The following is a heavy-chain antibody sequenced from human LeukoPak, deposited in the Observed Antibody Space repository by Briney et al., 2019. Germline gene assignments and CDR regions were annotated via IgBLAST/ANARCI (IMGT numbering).Heavy chain of an antibody. CDR1: GGSFSGYY. D-gene: IGHD3-10*01. CDR2: INHSGST. V-gene: IGHV4-34*01. J-gene: IGHJ6*04. CDR3: ARLRYYYGSGSYYNHYYYGMDV. Sequence: SETLSLTCAVYGGSFSGYYWSWIRQPPGKGLEWIGEINHSGSTNYNPSLKSRVTISVDTSKNQFSLKLSSVTAADTAVHYCARLRYYYGSGSYYNHYYYGMDVWGKGTTVTVSS.